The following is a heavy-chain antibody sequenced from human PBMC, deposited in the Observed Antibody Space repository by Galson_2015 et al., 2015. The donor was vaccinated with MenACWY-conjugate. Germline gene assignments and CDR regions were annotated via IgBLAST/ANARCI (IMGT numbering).Heavy chain of an antibody. CDR1: GFTVSSNY. Sequence: SLRLSCAASGFTVSSNYMSWVRQAPGKGLEWVSVIYSGGSTYYADSVKGRFTISRDNSKNTLYLQMNSLRAEDTAVYYCARDLHSSGWYGYWGQGTLVTVSS. D-gene: IGHD6-13*01. J-gene: IGHJ4*02. V-gene: IGHV3-66*01. CDR3: ARDLHSSGWYGY. CDR2: IYSGGST.